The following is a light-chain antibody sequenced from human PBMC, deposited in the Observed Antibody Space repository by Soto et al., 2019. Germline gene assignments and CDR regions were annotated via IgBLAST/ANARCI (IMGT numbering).Light chain of an antibody. Sequence: ESVLRQSPGTLSLSPGKRATLSCRASQSVGSIYLAWYQQKPGQAPRLLIYGASSRATGIPDRFSGSGSGTDFTLTISRREPEDFAVHYCQQYGSSPHFGQGTKLEIK. CDR3: QQYGSSPH. J-gene: IGKJ2*01. CDR2: GAS. V-gene: IGKV3-20*01. CDR1: QSVGSIY.